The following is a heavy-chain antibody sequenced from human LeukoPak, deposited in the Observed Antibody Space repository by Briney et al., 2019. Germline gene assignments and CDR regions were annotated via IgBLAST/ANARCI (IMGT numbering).Heavy chain of an antibody. Sequence: SETLSLTCTVSGGSISSSSYYWGWIRQPPGKGLEWIGSIYYSGRTYYNPSLQSRVTISLDTSRNQFSLKLSSVTAADTAVYYCARYFRYYDSSGYYMDDAFDIWGQGTMVTVSS. CDR3: ARYFRYYDSSGYYMDDAFDI. D-gene: IGHD3-22*01. V-gene: IGHV4-39*07. CDR2: IYYSGRT. J-gene: IGHJ3*02. CDR1: GGSISSSSYY.